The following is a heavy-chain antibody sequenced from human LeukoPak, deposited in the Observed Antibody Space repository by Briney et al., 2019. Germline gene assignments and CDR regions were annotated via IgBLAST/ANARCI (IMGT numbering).Heavy chain of an antibody. CDR1: GDSISSYY. Sequence: SETLSLTCTVSGDSISSYYWSWIRQPPGKGLEWIGSIYHSGSTYYNPSLKSRVTISVDTSKNQFSLKLSSVTAADTAVYYCARELGYDSSGYGAFDIWGQGTMVTVSS. CDR2: IYHSGST. V-gene: IGHV4-38-2*02. J-gene: IGHJ3*02. D-gene: IGHD3-22*01. CDR3: ARELGYDSSGYGAFDI.